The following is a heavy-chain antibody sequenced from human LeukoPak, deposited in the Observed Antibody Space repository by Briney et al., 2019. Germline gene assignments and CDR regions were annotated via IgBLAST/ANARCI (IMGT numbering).Heavy chain of an antibody. CDR3: ARIDYYDNSDNWFDP. CDR1: GYTFTSHY. V-gene: IGHV1-46*01. CDR2: INPSGGSP. D-gene: IGHD3-22*01. Sequence: ASVKVSCKAVGYTFTSHYMHWVRQAPGQGLEWMGIINPSGGSPSYAQKIQGRVTMTRDTSTSTVYMELSSLRSEDTAVYYCARIDYYDNSDNWFDPWGQGTLVTVSS. J-gene: IGHJ5*02.